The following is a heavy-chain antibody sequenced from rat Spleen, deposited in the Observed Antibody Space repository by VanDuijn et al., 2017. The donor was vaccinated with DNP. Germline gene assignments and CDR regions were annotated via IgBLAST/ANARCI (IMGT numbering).Heavy chain of an antibody. CDR1: GFTFSNYD. Sequence: EVQLVEPGGGLVQPGRSLKLSCAASGFTFSNYDMAWVRQAPTKGLELVAYISYAGGSTYHGDSVKGRFTISRDNAESTLYLQMSSLRSEDMATYFCARHGRRVFDYWGQGVMVTVSS. V-gene: IGHV5-22*01. D-gene: IGHD1-11*01. CDR2: ISYAGGST. J-gene: IGHJ2*01. CDR3: ARHGRRVFDY.